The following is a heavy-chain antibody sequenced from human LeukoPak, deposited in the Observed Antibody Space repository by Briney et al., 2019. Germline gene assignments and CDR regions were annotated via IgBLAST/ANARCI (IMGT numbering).Heavy chain of an antibody. CDR2: IYYSGST. CDR1: GGSISSSSYY. J-gene: IGHJ4*02. D-gene: IGHD3-3*01. Sequence: SETLSLTCTVSGGSISSSSYYWGWIRRPPGKGLEWIGSIYYSGSTYYNPSLKSRVTISVDTSKNQFSLKLSSVTAADTAVSYCARQESYYDFWSGYPYYFDYWGQGTLVTVSS. CDR3: ARQESYYDFWSGYPYYFDY. V-gene: IGHV4-39*01.